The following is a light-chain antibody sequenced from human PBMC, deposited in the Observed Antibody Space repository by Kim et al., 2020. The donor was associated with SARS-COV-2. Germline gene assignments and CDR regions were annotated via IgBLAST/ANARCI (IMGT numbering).Light chain of an antibody. CDR2: QDS. V-gene: IGLV3-1*01. Sequence: SYELTQPPSVSVSPGQTASITCSGDKLGDKYACWYQQKPGQSPVLVIYQDSKRPSGIPERFSGSNSGNTATLTISGTQAMEEADYYCQAWDSSNVVFGGGTQLTVL. CDR3: QAWDSSNVV. CDR1: KLGDKY. J-gene: IGLJ2*01.